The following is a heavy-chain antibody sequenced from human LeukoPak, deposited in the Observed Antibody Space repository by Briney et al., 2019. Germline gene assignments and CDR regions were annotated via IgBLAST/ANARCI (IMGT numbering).Heavy chain of an antibody. J-gene: IGHJ3*02. D-gene: IGHD4-11*01. CDR3: ARRAYSTQDAFYI. CDR2: IYYSGSR. V-gene: IGHV4-59*01. CDR1: GGSISSYY. Sequence: SETLSLTCTVSGGSISSYYWSWVRQPPGKGLEWVGYIYYSGSRNYNPSLKSGVTISVDTSKNHFSLKLSSVTAADTAVYYCARRAYSTQDAFYIWGQGTMVTVSS.